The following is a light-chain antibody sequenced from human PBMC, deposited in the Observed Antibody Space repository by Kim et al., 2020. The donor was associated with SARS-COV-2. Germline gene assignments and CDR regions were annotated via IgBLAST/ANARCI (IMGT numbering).Light chain of an antibody. CDR1: ILRSYY. J-gene: IGLJ2*01. CDR2: GKN. V-gene: IGLV3-19*01. CDR3: NSRDSSGNHVV. Sequence: ALGQTVRITCQGDILRSYYASLYQQKPGQAPVLVIYGKNNRPSGIPDRFSGSSSGNTASLTITGAQAEDEADYYCNSRDSSGNHVVFGGGTQLTVL.